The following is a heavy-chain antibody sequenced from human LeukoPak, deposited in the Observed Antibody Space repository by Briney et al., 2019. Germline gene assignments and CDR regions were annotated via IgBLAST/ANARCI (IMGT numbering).Heavy chain of an antibody. CDR1: GGSISSGGYY. CDR3: ARHSGIAAVDDAFDI. CDR2: INHSGST. J-gene: IGHJ3*02. D-gene: IGHD6-13*01. Sequence: SETLSLTCAVSGGSISSGGYYWSWIRQPPGKGLEWIGEINHSGSTNYNPSLKSRVTISVDTSKNQFSLKLSSVTAADTAVYYCARHSGIAAVDDAFDIWGQGTMVTVSS. V-gene: IGHV4-39*01.